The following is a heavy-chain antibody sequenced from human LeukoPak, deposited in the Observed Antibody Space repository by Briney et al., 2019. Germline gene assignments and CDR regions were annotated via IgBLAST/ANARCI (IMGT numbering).Heavy chain of an antibody. CDR3: ARHPAYCSGDC. Sequence: GASVKVSFEASGYTFTSYFIHWVRQAPGQGLEWMGIINPGTGGTTYAQNFQGRVTMTSDTSTSTAYMELTSLRSDDTAVYYCARHPAYCSGDCWGQGTLVTVSS. CDR2: INPGTGGT. J-gene: IGHJ4*02. D-gene: IGHD2-15*01. CDR1: GYTFTSYF. V-gene: IGHV1-46*01.